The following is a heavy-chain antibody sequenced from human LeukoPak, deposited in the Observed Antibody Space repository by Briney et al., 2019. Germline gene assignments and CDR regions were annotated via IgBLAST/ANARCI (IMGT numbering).Heavy chain of an antibody. V-gene: IGHV1-18*01. D-gene: IGHD1-26*01. J-gene: IGHJ4*02. CDR1: GYTFTNYG. Sequence: ASVKVSCKASGYTFTNYGITWMRQAPGQGLEWMGWINTYNGNTNYAQKLQGRVTITTDTSTSTAYMELRSLRSVDTAVFYCARDLVDGVGAPGAYWGQGALVTVSS. CDR3: ARDLVDGVGAPGAY. CDR2: INTYNGNT.